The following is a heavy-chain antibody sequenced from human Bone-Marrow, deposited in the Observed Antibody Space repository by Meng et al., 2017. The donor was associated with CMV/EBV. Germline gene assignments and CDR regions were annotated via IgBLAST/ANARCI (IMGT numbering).Heavy chain of an antibody. Sequence: HVQPRHVDAGIFNPSEPLPLPCPFCGGSLRGYYWSWIRQPPGKGLEWIGEINQSGSTNYNPSLKSRVTISVDTSKNQFSLKLSSVTAADTAVYYCARGRTAAGATTTTFDYWGQGTLVTVSS. J-gene: IGHJ4*02. V-gene: IGHV4-34*01. D-gene: IGHD6-13*01. CDR1: GGSLRGYY. CDR3: ARGRTAAGATTTTFDY. CDR2: INQSGST.